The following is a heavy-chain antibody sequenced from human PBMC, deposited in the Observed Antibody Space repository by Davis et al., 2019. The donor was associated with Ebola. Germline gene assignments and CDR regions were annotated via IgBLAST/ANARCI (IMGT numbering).Heavy chain of an antibody. CDR3: ASLQEGYRSGGSHYRGRWFDP. CDR1: GGTFSSDT. J-gene: IGHJ5*02. Sequence: SVKVSCKASGGTFSSDTISWVRQAPGQGLEWMGGVTPIFGTPTYAQKFKGRVTISADEPTSTAYMDLSTLTSEDTAMYYCASLQEGYRSGGSHYRGRWFDPWGQGTLVTVSS. D-gene: IGHD2-15*01. V-gene: IGHV1-69*13. CDR2: VTPIFGTP.